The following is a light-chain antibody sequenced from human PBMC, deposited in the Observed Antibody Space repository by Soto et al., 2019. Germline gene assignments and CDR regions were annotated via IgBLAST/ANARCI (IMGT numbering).Light chain of an antibody. CDR2: DVT. V-gene: IGLV2-11*01. CDR3: KSYAGSNTYV. Sequence: QSVLTQPRSVSGSPGQSVTISCTGTNNGVGGYNYVSWYQQYAGKAPKLTIYDVTKRPSGAPDRFSGSKSGNTASLTISGLQAEDEADYFCKSYAGSNTYVFGSGTKVTVL. CDR1: NNGVGGYNY. J-gene: IGLJ1*01.